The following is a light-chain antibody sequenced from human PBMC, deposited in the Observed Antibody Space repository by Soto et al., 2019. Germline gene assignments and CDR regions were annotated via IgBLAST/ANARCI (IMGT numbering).Light chain of an antibody. CDR3: QQSYSTPIT. CDR1: QSISTY. Sequence: DIQMTQSPSSLSASVGDRVTITCRASQSISTYLNWYQQKPGKAPNLLIYDASRLQSGVPSRFSGSGGGADFTLSISSVQPEDFATYYCQQSYSTPITFGQGTRLEIK. V-gene: IGKV1-39*01. J-gene: IGKJ5*01. CDR2: DAS.